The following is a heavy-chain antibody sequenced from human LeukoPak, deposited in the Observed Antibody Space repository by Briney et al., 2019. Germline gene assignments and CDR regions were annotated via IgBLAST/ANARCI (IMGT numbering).Heavy chain of an antibody. V-gene: IGHV4-34*01. CDR3: ARAKGSVITIFGAPPLDV. CDR2: INHSGST. Sequence: PSETLSLTCAVYGGSFSAYYWTWIRQPPGKGLEWIGEINHSGSTNYNPSLKSRVTISVDTSKNQFSLKLSSVTAADTAVYYCARAKGSVITIFGAPPLDVWGQGTLVTVSS. J-gene: IGHJ4*02. D-gene: IGHD3-3*01. CDR1: GGSFSAYY.